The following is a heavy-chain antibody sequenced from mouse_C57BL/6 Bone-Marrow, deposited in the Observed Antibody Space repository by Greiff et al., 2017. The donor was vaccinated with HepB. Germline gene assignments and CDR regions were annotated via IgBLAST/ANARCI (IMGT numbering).Heavy chain of an antibody. D-gene: IGHD1-1*01. V-gene: IGHV2-3*01. Sequence: VQLQESGPGLVAPSQSLSITCTVSGFSLTSYGVSWVRQPPGKGLEWLGVIWGDGSTNYHSALISRLSISKDNSKSQVFLKLNSLQTDDTATYYCAKPVDGSRTGGFAYWGQGTLVTVSA. CDR3: AKPVDGSRTGGFAY. CDR2: IWGDGST. CDR1: GFSLTSYG. J-gene: IGHJ3*01.